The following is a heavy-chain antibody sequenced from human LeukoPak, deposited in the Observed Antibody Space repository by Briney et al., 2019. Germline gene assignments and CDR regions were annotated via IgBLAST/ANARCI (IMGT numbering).Heavy chain of an antibody. D-gene: IGHD3-16*02. V-gene: IGHV3-48*03. J-gene: IGHJ3*02. CDR3: ARVLGITFGGVIVPDAFDI. Sequence: GGSLRLSCAGSGFIFSSYEMNWVRQAPEKGLEWISYTDSSTNTIHYADSVRGRFTISRDNAKSSLYLQMNSLRAEDTAVYYCARVLGITFGGVIVPDAFDIWGQGTMVTVSS. CDR1: GFIFSSYE. CDR2: TDSSTNTI.